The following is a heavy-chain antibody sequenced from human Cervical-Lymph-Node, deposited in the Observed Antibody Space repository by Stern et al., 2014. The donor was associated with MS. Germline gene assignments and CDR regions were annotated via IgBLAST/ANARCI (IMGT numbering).Heavy chain of an antibody. CDR2: IYSIGTT. CDR3: ARLQTVLNYYYGVDV. J-gene: IGHJ6*02. Sequence: QLQLQESGPGLATPSETLSLTCTVSGGSMNGYYWSWIRQPPGKGLEWIGNIYSIGTTTYTPSLESRFPMSLDTSKTHSSLRLSSVTAADTAVYYCARLQTVLNYYYGVDVWGQGTTVIVSS. V-gene: IGHV4-4*09. D-gene: IGHD2-8*02. CDR1: GGSMNGYY.